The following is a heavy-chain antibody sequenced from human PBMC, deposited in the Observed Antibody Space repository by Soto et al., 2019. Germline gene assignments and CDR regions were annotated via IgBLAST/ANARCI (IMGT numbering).Heavy chain of an antibody. D-gene: IGHD3-9*01. CDR2: IYYSGST. Sequence: SETLSLTCTVSGGSISSYYWSWIRQPPGKGLEWIGYIYYSGSTNYNPSLKSRVTISVDTSKNQFSLKLSSVTAADTAVYYCASRDDILTGYYVWGQGTLVTVSS. J-gene: IGHJ4*02. CDR3: ASRDDILTGYYV. V-gene: IGHV4-59*08. CDR1: GGSISSYY.